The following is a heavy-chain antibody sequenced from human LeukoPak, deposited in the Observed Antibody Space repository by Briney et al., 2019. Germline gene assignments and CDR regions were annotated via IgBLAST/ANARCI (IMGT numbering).Heavy chain of an antibody. J-gene: IGHJ4*02. CDR3: GRSLSSAWYYFAY. V-gene: IGHV4-59*02. D-gene: IGHD6-19*01. Sequence: PSETLSLTCTVSGGSVSSYYWSWMRQPPGQGLEWIGYIYYSGSTNYNPSLNSRVTISVDTSKNQFSLRLSSVTAADTAVYYCGRSLSSAWYYFAYWGQGTLVTVSS. CDR2: IYYSGST. CDR1: GGSVSSYY.